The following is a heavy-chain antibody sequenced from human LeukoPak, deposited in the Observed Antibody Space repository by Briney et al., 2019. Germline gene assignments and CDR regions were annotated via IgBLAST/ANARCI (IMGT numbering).Heavy chain of an antibody. CDR1: GFTFDDYA. V-gene: IGHV3-9*03. J-gene: IGHJ5*02. CDR2: ISWNGGNI. D-gene: IGHD6-19*01. Sequence: GGSLRLSCAASGFTFDDYAMHWVRQAPGKGLEWVSGISWNGGNIGYADSVKGRFIISRDNARNSLYLQMNSLRAEDMALYYCAKGGIAVAGTWFDPWGQGTLVTVSS. CDR3: AKGGIAVAGTWFDP.